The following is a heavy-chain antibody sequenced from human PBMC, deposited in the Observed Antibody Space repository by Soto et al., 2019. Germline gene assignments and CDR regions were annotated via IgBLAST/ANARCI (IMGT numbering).Heavy chain of an antibody. J-gene: IGHJ4*02. V-gene: IGHV3-7*01. Sequence: PGGSLRLSCAASGFTFSSYWMSWVRQAPGKGLEWVANIKQDGSEKYYVDSVKGRFTISRDNAKNSLYLQMNSLRAEDTAVYYCAREKSGSYYDPYFDYWGQGTLVTVSS. CDR3: AREKSGSYYDPYFDY. CDR1: GFTFSSYW. CDR2: IKQDGSEK. D-gene: IGHD1-26*01.